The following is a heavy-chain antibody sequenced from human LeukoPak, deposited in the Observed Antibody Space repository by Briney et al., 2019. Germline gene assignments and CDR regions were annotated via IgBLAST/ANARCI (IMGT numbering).Heavy chain of an antibody. CDR2: INSDGSST. CDR1: GFTFSNHA. CDR3: AKSPYVGGWYDY. Sequence: GGSLRLSCAASGFTFSNHAMSWVRQAPGKGLVWVSRINSDGSSTNDADSVKGRFTISRDNAKNTLYLQMNSLRAEDTAVYYCAKSPYVGGWYDYWGQGTLVTVSS. D-gene: IGHD6-19*01. V-gene: IGHV3-74*01. J-gene: IGHJ4*02.